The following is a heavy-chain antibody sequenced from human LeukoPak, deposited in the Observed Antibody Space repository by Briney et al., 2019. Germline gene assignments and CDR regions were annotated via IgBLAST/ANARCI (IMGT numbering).Heavy chain of an antibody. CDR3: ASGGAYGDYGIDY. CDR2: IRYDGSNK. D-gene: IGHD4-17*01. CDR1: GFTFSSYG. Sequence: AGGSLRLSCAASGFTFSSYGMHWVRQAPGKGLEWVAFIRYDGSNKYYADSVKGRFTISRDNAKNTLYLQMNSLRAEDTAVYYCASGGAYGDYGIDYWGQGTLVTVSS. J-gene: IGHJ4*02. V-gene: IGHV3-30*02.